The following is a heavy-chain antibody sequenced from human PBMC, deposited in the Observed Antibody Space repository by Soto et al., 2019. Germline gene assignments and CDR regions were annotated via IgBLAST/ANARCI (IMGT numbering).Heavy chain of an antibody. CDR1: GGSFGNYY. J-gene: IGHJ6*02. Sequence: QVQLQESGPGLVKPSETLSLACTVSGGSFGNYYWSWLRQPPGKGLEWIGYIYYRGSTNYNPSLKSRDTIPIDKSTRQLALRLSSVTAADSAVYYCATGLFVPDNYFYYGVDVWGHGTAVTISS. CDR2: IYYRGST. D-gene: IGHD2-21*01. V-gene: IGHV4-59*01. CDR3: ATGLFVPDNYFYYGVDV.